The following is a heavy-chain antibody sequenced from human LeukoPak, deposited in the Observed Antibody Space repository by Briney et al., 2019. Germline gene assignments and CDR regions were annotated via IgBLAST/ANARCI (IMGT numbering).Heavy chain of an antibody. J-gene: IGHJ4*02. D-gene: IGHD3-9*01. CDR2: IYYSGST. V-gene: IGHV4-39*01. CDR1: GGSVSSGSDY. Sequence: SETLSLTCTVSGGSVSSGSDYWSWIRQPAGKGLEWIGSIYYSGSTYYNPSLKSRVTISVDTSKNQFSLKLSSVTAADTAVYYCARLILTGYPDYWGQGTLVTVSS. CDR3: ARLILTGYPDY.